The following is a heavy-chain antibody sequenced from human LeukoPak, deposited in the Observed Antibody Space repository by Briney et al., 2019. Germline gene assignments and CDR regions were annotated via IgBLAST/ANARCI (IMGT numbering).Heavy chain of an antibody. V-gene: IGHV3-74*01. J-gene: IGHJ4*02. CDR3: VSFYETY. CDR2: INSDGSWT. D-gene: IGHD2/OR15-2a*01. CDR1: GFTFSSSA. Sequence: GGSLRLSCAASGFTFSSSAMSWVRQAPGKGLVWVSHINSDGSWTSYADSVKGRFTISKDNAKNTVYLQMSNLRAEDTAVYYCVSFYETYWGRGTLVTVSS.